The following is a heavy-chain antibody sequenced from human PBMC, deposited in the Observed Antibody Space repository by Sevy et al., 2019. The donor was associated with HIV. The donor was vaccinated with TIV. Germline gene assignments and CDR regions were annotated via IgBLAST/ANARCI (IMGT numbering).Heavy chain of an antibody. D-gene: IGHD3-22*01. Sequence: GGSLRLSCAASGFTFTTYWLIWIRQAPGKGLEWVANINRDGTKKSYADPLKDRFTISRDNAEHSLNLQMDSLRAEDTALYYCARGSSGPSVGDLWGQGTLVTVSS. CDR2: INRDGTKK. J-gene: IGHJ5*02. CDR1: GFTFTTYW. V-gene: IGHV3-7*01. CDR3: ARGSSGPSVGDL.